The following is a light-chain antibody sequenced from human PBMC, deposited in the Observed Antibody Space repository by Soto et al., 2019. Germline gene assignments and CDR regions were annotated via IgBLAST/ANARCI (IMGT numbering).Light chain of an antibody. CDR3: ETWDSNTRV. J-gene: IGLJ2*01. V-gene: IGLV4-60*03. CDR1: SGHSSHI. Sequence: QSVLTQSSSASASLGSSVKLTCTLGSGHSSHIIAWHQQQPGKAPRYLMKLEGSGSYNKGSGVPDRFSGSSSGADRYLAISNLHSEDEADYYCETWDSNTRVFGGGTKLTVL. CDR2: LEGSGSY.